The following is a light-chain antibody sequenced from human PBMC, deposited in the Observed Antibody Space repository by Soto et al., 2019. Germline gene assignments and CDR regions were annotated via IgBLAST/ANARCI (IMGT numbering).Light chain of an antibody. CDR3: QQSRDYPWT. J-gene: IGKJ1*01. Sequence: DIQMTQSPSTLSASVGDRVTITCRAGQTIEFYSAWYQQKPGKAPKLLIYEASNLESGVPSRFSGSGYGTEFTLTISSLQPDDFGTYYCQQSRDYPWTFGQGTKVDIK. CDR2: EAS. V-gene: IGKV1-5*03. CDR1: QTIEFY.